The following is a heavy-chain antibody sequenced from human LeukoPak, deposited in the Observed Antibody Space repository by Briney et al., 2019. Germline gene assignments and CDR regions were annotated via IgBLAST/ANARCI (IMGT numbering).Heavy chain of an antibody. CDR3: GKGSSTSACPDY. CDR2: VRYDVSIQ. CDR1: GFNFHSYG. D-gene: IGHD6-19*01. V-gene: IGHV3-30*02. J-gene: IGHJ4*02. Sequence: PGGSLRLSCAASGFNFHSYGMHWVRQAPGKGPDWVAFVRYDVSIQYYADSVKGRFAISRDNSKDTVSLQMNSLRPEDTAVYYCGKGSSTSACPDYWGQGTLVTVSS.